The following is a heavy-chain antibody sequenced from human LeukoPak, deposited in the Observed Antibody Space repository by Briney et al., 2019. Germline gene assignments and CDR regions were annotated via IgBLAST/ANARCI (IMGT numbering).Heavy chain of an antibody. CDR3: AKSTVGSGWYYFDY. Sequence: PGGSLRLSCAASGFTFSSYAMSWVRQAPGKGLEWVSAITGSAGATYYADSVKGRFTISRDNSNNTLYLQVDSLRAEDTAVYYCAKSTVGSGWYYFDYWGQGTLVTVSS. J-gene: IGHJ4*02. V-gene: IGHV3-23*01. CDR1: GFTFSSYA. CDR2: ITGSAGAT. D-gene: IGHD6-19*01.